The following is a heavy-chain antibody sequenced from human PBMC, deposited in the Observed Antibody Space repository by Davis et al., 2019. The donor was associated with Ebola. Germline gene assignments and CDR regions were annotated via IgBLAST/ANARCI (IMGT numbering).Heavy chain of an antibody. Sequence: GESLKISCAASGFTFDDYTMHWVRQAPGKGLEWVSLISWDGGSTYYADSVKGRFTISRENAKNSLYLQMNSLRAEDTAVYYCARGLSPYYFDYWGQGTLVTVSS. D-gene: IGHD2-21*02. CDR1: GFTFDDYT. CDR3: ARGLSPYYFDY. J-gene: IGHJ4*02. V-gene: IGHV3-43*01. CDR2: ISWDGGST.